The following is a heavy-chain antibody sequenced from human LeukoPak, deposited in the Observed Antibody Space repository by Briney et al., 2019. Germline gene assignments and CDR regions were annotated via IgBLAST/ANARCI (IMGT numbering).Heavy chain of an antibody. J-gene: IGHJ4*02. V-gene: IGHV1-2*02. Sequence: ASVKVSCKASGFTFTGRYIYWVRQAPGQGLEWMGWINPNSGGTNYALKFQGRVTMTRDTSISTAYMELSRLRSDDTAVYYRARGPRYGSGNYYNNYWGQGTLVAVSS. CDR2: INPNSGGT. CDR1: GFTFTGRY. D-gene: IGHD3-10*01. CDR3: ARGPRYGSGNYYNNY.